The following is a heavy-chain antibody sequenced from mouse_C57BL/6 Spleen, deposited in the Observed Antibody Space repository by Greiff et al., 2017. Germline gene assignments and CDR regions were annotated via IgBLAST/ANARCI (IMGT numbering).Heavy chain of an antibody. CDR3: AWGSYAMDY. V-gene: IGHV5-17*01. Sequence: EVKVVESGGGLVKPGGSLKLSCAASGFTFSDYGMHWVRQAPEKGLEWVAYISSGSSTIYYADTVKGRFTITRDKAKNTLFLQLTSLRSEDTAMYYCAWGSYAMDYWGQGTSVTVSS. J-gene: IGHJ4*01. CDR1: GFTFSDYG. CDR2: ISSGSSTI.